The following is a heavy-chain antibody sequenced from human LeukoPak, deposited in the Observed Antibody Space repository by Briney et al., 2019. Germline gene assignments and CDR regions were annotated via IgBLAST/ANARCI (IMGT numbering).Heavy chain of an antibody. CDR3: ARGVPATIRGGSNYFDF. J-gene: IGHJ4*02. V-gene: IGHV1-69*13. CDR1: GDTFNSYE. Sequence: SVKVSCKDSGDTFNSYEITWVRQAPGQGLEWVGGIIPIFDSAKYAQKFQDRVTITADESSKTAYMELSSLTSEDTAIYYCARGVPATIRGGSNYFDFWGQGTLVTVSS. CDR2: IIPIFDSA. D-gene: IGHD2-2*02.